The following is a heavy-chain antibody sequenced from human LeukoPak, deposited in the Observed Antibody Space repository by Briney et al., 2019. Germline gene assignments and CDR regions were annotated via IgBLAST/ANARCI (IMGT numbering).Heavy chain of an antibody. D-gene: IGHD1-1*01. Sequence: GGSLRLSCAASGFTFSRIAMTWVRQAPGKGLEWVSTIRSNGDSAYNADSVRGRFAISRDNSKNALFLQMNSLRVEDTAIYYCAKGQELDDGVFDSWGQGTLVTVSS. CDR2: IRSNGDSA. CDR3: AKGQELDDGVFDS. V-gene: IGHV3-23*01. CDR1: GFTFSRIA. J-gene: IGHJ4*02.